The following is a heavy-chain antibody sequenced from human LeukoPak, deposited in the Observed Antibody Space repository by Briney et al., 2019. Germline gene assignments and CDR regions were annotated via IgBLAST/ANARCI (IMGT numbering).Heavy chain of an antibody. V-gene: IGHV3-23*01. CDR1: GFTFSTYV. CDR3: GRYYVMDV. J-gene: IGHJ6*02. CDR2: ISDSGGST. Sequence: SGESLRLSCAASGFTFSTYVMNWVRQAPGKGLEWVSTISDSGGSTYYADSVKGRFTISRDNSKSTLYLQMNSLRAEDTAVYYCGRYYVMDVWGQGTSVTVSS.